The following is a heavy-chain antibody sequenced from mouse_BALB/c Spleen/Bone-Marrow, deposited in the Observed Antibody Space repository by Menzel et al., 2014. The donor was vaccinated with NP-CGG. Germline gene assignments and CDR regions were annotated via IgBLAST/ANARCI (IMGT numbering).Heavy chain of an antibody. CDR3: ARGEGSLRFAY. CDR2: IRNKTNGYTR. CDR1: GFTFTDYY. D-gene: IGHD2-1*01. V-gene: IGHV7-3*02. Sequence: EVMLVESGGGLVQPAGSLRLSCATSGFTFTDYYMSWVRQPPGKALEWLGFIRNKTNGYTREYSASVKGRFTISRDNSQRILYLQMNTLRAEDSATYCCARGEGSLRFAYWGQETLVTVSA. J-gene: IGHJ3*01.